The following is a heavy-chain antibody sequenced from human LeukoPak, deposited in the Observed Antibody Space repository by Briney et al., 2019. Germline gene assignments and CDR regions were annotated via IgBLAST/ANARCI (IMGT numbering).Heavy chain of an antibody. CDR3: ASREGYYYDSSGYLNY. V-gene: IGHV3-11*01. Sequence: GGSLRLSCAASGFTFSDYYMSWIRQAPGKGLEWVSYISSSGSTIYYADSVKGRFTISRDNAKNSLYLQMNSLRAEDTAVYYCASREGYYYDSSGYLNYWGQGTLVTVSS. CDR1: GFTFSDYY. D-gene: IGHD3-22*01. J-gene: IGHJ4*02. CDR2: ISSSGSTI.